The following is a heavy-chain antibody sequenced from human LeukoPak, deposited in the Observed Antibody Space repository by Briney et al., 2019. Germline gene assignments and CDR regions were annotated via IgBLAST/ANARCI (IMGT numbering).Heavy chain of an antibody. V-gene: IGHV4-39*01. CDR1: DGSLNSGGFY. D-gene: IGHD4-17*01. CDR2: VYYSGST. J-gene: IGHJ4*02. CDR3: ASILTTVTTPIDY. Sequence: SETLSLTCSVSDGSLNSGGFYWAWIRQPPGKGLEWIGSVYYSGSTYYNPSPKSRVTISIDMSKSQFSLKLNSVTAADTAVYYCASILTTVTTPIDYWGQGTLVTVSS.